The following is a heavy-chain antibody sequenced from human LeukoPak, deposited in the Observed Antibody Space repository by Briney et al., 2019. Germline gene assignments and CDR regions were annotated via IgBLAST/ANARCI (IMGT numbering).Heavy chain of an antibody. D-gene: IGHD2-21*02. CDR3: ARERYDSNSYFDY. V-gene: IGHV3-23*01. J-gene: IGHJ4*02. CDR1: GFTFNSYV. Sequence: PGGSLRLSCAASGFTFNSYVISWARQAPGKGLEWVSTIGGSGGSPYYADSVKGRFTISRDNSKNTLYLQMNSLRAEDTAIYYCARERYDSNSYFDYWGQGTLVTVSS. CDR2: IGGSGGSP.